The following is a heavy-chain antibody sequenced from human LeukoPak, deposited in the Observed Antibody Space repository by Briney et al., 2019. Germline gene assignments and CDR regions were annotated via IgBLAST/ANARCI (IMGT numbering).Heavy chain of an antibody. CDR1: GGSFSGYY. CDR3: ARGNPYKLLLRPQSNWFDP. J-gene: IGHJ5*02. Sequence: SSETLSLTCAVYGGSFSGYYWSWIRQPPGKGLEWIGEINHSGSTNYNPSLKSRVTISVDTSKNQFSLKLNSVTAAATAVYYRARGNPYKLLLRPQSNWFDPWGQGTLVTVSS. V-gene: IGHV4-34*01. CDR2: INHSGST. D-gene: IGHD2-15*01.